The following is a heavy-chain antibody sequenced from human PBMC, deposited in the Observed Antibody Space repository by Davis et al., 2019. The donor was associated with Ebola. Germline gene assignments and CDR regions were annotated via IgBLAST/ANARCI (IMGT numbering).Heavy chain of an antibody. D-gene: IGHD3-3*01. CDR1: GFTFSSYW. CDR3: ARDYYDFWSGYIDAFDI. CDR2: INSDGSST. Sequence: HTGGSLRLSCAASGFTFSSYWMHWVRQAPGKGLVWVSRINSDGSSTSYADSVKGRFTISRDNAKNTLYLQMNSLRAEDTAVYYCARDYYDFWSGYIDAFDIWGQGTMVTVSS. J-gene: IGHJ3*02. V-gene: IGHV3-74*01.